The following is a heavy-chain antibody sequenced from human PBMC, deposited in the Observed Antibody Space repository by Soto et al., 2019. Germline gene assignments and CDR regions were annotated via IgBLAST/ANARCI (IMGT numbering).Heavy chain of an antibody. J-gene: IGHJ4*02. CDR3: AKDTLRLVGPYDSSGYYPYPLGY. D-gene: IGHD3-22*01. CDR1: GFTFSSYA. CDR2: ISGSGGST. Sequence: PGGSLRLSCAASGFTFSSYAMSWVRQAPGKGLEWVSAISGSGGSTYYADSVKGRFTISRDNSKNTLYLQMNSLRAEDTAVYYCAKDTLRLVGPYDSSGYYPYPLGYWGQGTLVTVSS. V-gene: IGHV3-23*01.